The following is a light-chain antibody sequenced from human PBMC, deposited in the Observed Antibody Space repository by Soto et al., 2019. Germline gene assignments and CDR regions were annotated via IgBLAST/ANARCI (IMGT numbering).Light chain of an antibody. CDR1: RSVSNIY. V-gene: IGKV3-20*01. CDR2: GAS. J-gene: IGKJ2*01. CDR3: HQYGSSPLYT. Sequence: ENVLTQSPGTLSLSPGERATLSCRASRSVSNIYLAWYQQKPRQAPRLLIYGASNRATGIPDRFSGSGSGTDFTLTISSLEPEDFAVYYCHQYGSSPLYTFGQGTQLEIK.